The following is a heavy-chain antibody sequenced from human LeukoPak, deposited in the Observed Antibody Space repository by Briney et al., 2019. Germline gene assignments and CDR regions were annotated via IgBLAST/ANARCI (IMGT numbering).Heavy chain of an antibody. CDR3: ARGAVRYYDFWSGYSDNWFDP. Sequence: ASVKVSCKASGYTFTSYGISWVRQAPGQGLEWMGGIIPIFGITNYAQKFQGRVTITADESTSTAYMELSSLRSEDTAFYYCARGAVRYYDFWSGYSDNWFDPWGQGTLVTVSS. D-gene: IGHD3-3*01. CDR1: GYTFTSYG. CDR2: IIPIFGIT. V-gene: IGHV1-69*13. J-gene: IGHJ5*02.